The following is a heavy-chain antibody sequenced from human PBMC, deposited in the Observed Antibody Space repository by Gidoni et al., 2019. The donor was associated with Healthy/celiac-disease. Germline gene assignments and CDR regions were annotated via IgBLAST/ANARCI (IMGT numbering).Heavy chain of an antibody. CDR2: IKQDGSEK. J-gene: IGHJ4*02. CDR3: AREGGKDGYNYYDY. V-gene: IGHV3-7*01. CDR1: GFTFSSYW. Sequence: EVQLVESGGGLVQPGGSLRLSCAAPGFTFSSYWMSWVRQAPGKGLEWVANIKQDGSEKYYVDSVKGRFTISRDNAKNSLYLQMNSLRAEDTAVYYCAREGGKDGYNYYDYWGQGTLVTVSS. D-gene: IGHD5-12*01.